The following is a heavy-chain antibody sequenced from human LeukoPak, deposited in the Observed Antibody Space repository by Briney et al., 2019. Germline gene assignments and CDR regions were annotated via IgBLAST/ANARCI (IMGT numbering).Heavy chain of an antibody. D-gene: IGHD3-22*01. J-gene: IGHJ4*02. Sequence: GGSLRLSCAASGFTFSSYAMSWVRQAPGKGLEWVSAISGSGGSTYYADSVKGRFTISRDNSKDTLYLQMNSLRAEDTAVYYCAKSRGSGYLFDYWGQGTLVTVSS. V-gene: IGHV3-23*01. CDR3: AKSRGSGYLFDY. CDR1: GFTFSSYA. CDR2: ISGSGGST.